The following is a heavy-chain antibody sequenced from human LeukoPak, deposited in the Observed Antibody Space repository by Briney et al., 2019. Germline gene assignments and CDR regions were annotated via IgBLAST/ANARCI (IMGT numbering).Heavy chain of an antibody. CDR3: ARSSNWNYGVVWFDP. CDR1: GGSFSGYY. Sequence: SETLSLTCAVYGGSFSGYYWSWIRQPPGKGLEWIGKINHSGSTNYNPSLKSRVTISVDTSKNQFSLKLSSVTAADTAVYYCARSSNWNYGVVWFDPWGQGTLVTVSS. J-gene: IGHJ5*02. CDR2: INHSGST. V-gene: IGHV4-34*01. D-gene: IGHD1-7*01.